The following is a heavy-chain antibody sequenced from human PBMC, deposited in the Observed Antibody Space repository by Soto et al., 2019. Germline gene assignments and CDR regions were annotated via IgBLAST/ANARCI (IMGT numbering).Heavy chain of an antibody. D-gene: IGHD6-6*01. CDR1: GITLNGYW. J-gene: IGHJ4*02. Sequence: GGSLRLSCAVSGITLNGYWMNWVHQAPGKGLEWVANINPDGSRMLYVDSVKGRFTISRDNAKNSLHLQMDSLRADDTAVYFCVISSSYWGQGALVTVSS. CDR3: VISSSY. CDR2: INPDGSRM. V-gene: IGHV3-7*01.